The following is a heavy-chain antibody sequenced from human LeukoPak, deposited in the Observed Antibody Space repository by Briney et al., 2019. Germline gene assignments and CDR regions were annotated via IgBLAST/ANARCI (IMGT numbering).Heavy chain of an antibody. D-gene: IGHD3-10*01. CDR1: GFTFSSYL. CDR2: IKQDGSEK. Sequence: GGSLRLSCAASGFTFSSYLMSWVRQAPGKGLEWVANIKQDGSEKYYVDSVKGRFTISRDNAKNSLYLQMNSLRAEDTAVYYCARDKSLWFGELLGPIDYWGQGTLVTVSS. V-gene: IGHV3-7*01. J-gene: IGHJ4*02. CDR3: ARDKSLWFGELLGPIDY.